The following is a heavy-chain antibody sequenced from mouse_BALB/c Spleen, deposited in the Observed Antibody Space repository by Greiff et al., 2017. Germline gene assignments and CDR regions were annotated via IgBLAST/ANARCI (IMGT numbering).Heavy chain of an antibody. V-gene: IGHV1S22*01. CDR2: IYPGSGST. CDR1: GYTFTSYW. CDR3: TTATGAY. Sequence: LQQPGSELVRPGASVKLSCKASGYTFTSYWMHWVKQRPGQGLEWIGNIYPGSGSTNYDEKFKSKATLTVDTSSSTAYMQLSSQTSEDSAVYYCTTATGAYWGQGTLVTVSA. J-gene: IGHJ3*01. D-gene: IGHD1-2*01.